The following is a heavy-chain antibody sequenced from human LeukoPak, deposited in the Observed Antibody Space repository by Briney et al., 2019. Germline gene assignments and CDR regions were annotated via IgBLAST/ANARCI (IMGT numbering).Heavy chain of an antibody. D-gene: IGHD3-22*01. CDR1: GYTFTSYG. CDR2: ISAYNGNT. CDR3: ARGSPSYYDSSGYYFPYFDY. V-gene: IGHV1-18*01. J-gene: IGHJ4*02. Sequence: ASVKVSCKASGYTFTSYGISWVRQAPGQGLEWMGWISAYNGNTNYAQKLQGRVTMTTDTSTSTAYMELRSLRSGDTAVYYCARGSPSYYDSSGYYFPYFDYWGQGTLVTVSS.